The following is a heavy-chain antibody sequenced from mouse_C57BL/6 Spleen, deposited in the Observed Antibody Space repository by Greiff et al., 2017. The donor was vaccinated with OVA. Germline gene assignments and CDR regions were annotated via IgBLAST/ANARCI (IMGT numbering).Heavy chain of an antibody. Sequence: VMLVESGPGLVQPSQSLSITCTVSGFSLTSYGVHWVRQSPGKGLEWLGVIWSGGSTDYNAAFISRLSISKDNSKSQVFFKMNSLQADDTAIYYCARSIYYDYGYAMDYWGQGTSVTVSS. D-gene: IGHD2-4*01. CDR3: ARSIYYDYGYAMDY. CDR1: GFSLTSYG. V-gene: IGHV2-2*01. CDR2: IWSGGST. J-gene: IGHJ4*01.